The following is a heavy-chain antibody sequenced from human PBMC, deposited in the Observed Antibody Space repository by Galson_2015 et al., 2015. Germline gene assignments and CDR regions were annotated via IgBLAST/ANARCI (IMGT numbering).Heavy chain of an antibody. Sequence: SLRLSCAASGFTFSSYAMSWVRQAPGKGLGWVSAISGSGGSTYYADSVKGRFTISRDNSKNTLYLQMNSLRAEDTAVYYCAKDPLHIVVVVAATYWGQGTLVTVSS. D-gene: IGHD2-15*01. CDR2: ISGSGGST. CDR1: GFTFSSYA. V-gene: IGHV3-23*01. J-gene: IGHJ4*02. CDR3: AKDPLHIVVVVAATY.